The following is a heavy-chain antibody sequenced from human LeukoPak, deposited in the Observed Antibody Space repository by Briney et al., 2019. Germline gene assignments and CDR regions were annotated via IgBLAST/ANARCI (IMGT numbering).Heavy chain of an antibody. V-gene: IGHV3-21*01. CDR1: GFTFSSYS. CDR2: ISSSSSYI. Sequence: GGSLRLSCAASGFTFSSYSMNWVRQAPGKGLEWVSSISSSSSYIYYADSVKGRFTISRDNAKNSLYLQMNSLRAEDTAVYYCARGFYYGSGSYYNVGLYGIMDVWGQGTTVTVSS. J-gene: IGHJ6*02. CDR3: ARGFYYGSGSYYNVGLYGIMDV. D-gene: IGHD3-10*01.